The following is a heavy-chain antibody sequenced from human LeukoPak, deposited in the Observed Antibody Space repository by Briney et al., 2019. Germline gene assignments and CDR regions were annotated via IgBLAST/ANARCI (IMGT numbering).Heavy chain of an antibody. V-gene: IGHV5-51*01. CDR2: IYPRDSDT. CDR1: GYSFTSHW. J-gene: IGHJ4*02. Sequence: GESLKISCKGSGYSFTSHWIGWVRQMPGRGLEWMGIIYPRDSDTEYSPSFRGQVTISADKSISTSYLQWSSLKASDTAMYYCAGLATATVLPKDDYWGQGTLVTVSS. D-gene: IGHD4/OR15-4a*01. CDR3: AGLATATVLPKDDY.